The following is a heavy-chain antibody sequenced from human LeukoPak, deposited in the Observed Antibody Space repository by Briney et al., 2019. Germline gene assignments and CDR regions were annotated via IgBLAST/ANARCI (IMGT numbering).Heavy chain of an antibody. Sequence: PSETLSLTCAVSGGSFSGYYWSWVRQPPGKGLEWIGEINHSGSTNYNPSLKSRVTISVETSKNQFSLKLSSVTAADTAVYYCARARYCSSTSCPPDAFDIWGQGTMVTVS. CDR2: INHSGST. D-gene: IGHD2-2*01. J-gene: IGHJ3*02. V-gene: IGHV4-34*01. CDR1: GGSFSGYY. CDR3: ARARYCSSTSCPPDAFDI.